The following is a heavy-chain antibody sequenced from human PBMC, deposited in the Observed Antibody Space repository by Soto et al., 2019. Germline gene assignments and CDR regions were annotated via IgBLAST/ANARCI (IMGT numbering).Heavy chain of an antibody. CDR1: GFTFSSYG. D-gene: IGHD2-15*01. V-gene: IGHV3-30*03. Sequence: GGSLRLSCAASGFTFSSYGMHWVRQAPGKGLEWVAVISYDGSNKYYADSVKGRFTISRDNSKNTLYLQMNSLRAEDTAVYYCARALLRPNPLYYYYYGMDVWGQGTTVTVSS. CDR3: ARALLRPNPLYYYYYGMDV. CDR2: ISYDGSNK. J-gene: IGHJ6*02.